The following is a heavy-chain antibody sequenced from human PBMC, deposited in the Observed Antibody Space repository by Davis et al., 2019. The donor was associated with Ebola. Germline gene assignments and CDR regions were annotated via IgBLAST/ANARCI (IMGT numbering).Heavy chain of an antibody. CDR3: AKEFWRSTSCYFDY. Sequence: PGGSLRLSCAASGFTFSSYEMNWVRQAPGKGLEWVSYISSSGSTIYYADSVKGRFTLSRDNSKNTLYLQMNSLRPEDTAMYYCAKEFWRSTSCYFDYWGQGTLVTVPS. CDR1: GFTFSSYE. D-gene: IGHD2-2*01. J-gene: IGHJ4*02. V-gene: IGHV3-48*03. CDR2: ISSSGSTI.